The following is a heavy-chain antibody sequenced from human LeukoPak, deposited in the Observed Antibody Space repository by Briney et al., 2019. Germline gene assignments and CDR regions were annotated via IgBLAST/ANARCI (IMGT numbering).Heavy chain of an antibody. V-gene: IGHV1-18*01. D-gene: IGHD5-18*01. J-gene: IGHJ6*03. Sequence: ASVKVSCKASGYTFTSYDINWVRQAPGQGLEWMGWISAYNGNTNYAQKLQGGVTMTTDTSTSTAYMELRSLRSDDTAVYYCARTHPIQLWLDLYYYYMDVWGKGTTVTVSS. CDR3: ARTHPIQLWLDLYYYYMDV. CDR2: ISAYNGNT. CDR1: GYTFTSYD.